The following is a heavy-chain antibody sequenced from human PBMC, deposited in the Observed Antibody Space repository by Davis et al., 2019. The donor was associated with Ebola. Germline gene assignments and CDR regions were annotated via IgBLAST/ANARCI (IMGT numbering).Heavy chain of an antibody. CDR2: IYSSGST. Sequence: SETLSLTCTVSGGSISANYWTWIRQPPGKGLEWIGYIYSSGSTYYNPSLKSRVTMSVDTSKNQFSLKLSSVTAADTAVYYCARLQHMHAVTPPGYWGQGILVTVSS. CDR1: GGSISANY. D-gene: IGHD2-15*01. CDR3: ARLQHMHAVTPPGY. J-gene: IGHJ4*02. V-gene: IGHV4-4*09.